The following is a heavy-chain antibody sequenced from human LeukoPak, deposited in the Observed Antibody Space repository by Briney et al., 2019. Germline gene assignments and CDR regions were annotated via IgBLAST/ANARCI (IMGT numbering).Heavy chain of an antibody. D-gene: IGHD4-17*01. CDR3: ARDRVGDYDDY. CDR2: TKQDGSGK. V-gene: IGHV3-7*03. CDR1: GFTFRDYW. Sequence: QAGGSLRLSCTASGFTFRDYWMSWVRQAPGKGLEWVANTKQDGSGKYYVDSVKGRFTISRDNTKNTLYLQMNSLRADDTAVYYCARDRVGDYDDYWGQGTLVTVSS. J-gene: IGHJ4*02.